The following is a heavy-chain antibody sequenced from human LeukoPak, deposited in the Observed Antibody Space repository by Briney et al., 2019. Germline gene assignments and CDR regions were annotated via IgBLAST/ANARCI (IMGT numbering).Heavy chain of an antibody. V-gene: IGHV4-34*01. CDR1: GGSFSGYY. CDR3: ARGTDRSKVAY. J-gene: IGHJ4*02. CDR2: IHPSGST. Sequence: SETLSLTCAVYGGSFSGYYWSWIRQPPGKGLEWIGEIHPSGSTNYSPSLNSRVTISVDTSENQFSLKLSSVTAADTAVYYCARGTDRSKVAYWGQGTLVTVSS. D-gene: IGHD3-22*01.